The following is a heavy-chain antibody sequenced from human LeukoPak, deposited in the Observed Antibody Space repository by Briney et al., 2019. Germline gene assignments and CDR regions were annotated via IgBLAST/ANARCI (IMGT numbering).Heavy chain of an antibody. Sequence: GRSLRLSCAASGFTFSSYGMHWVRQASGKGLEWVAVISYDGSNKYYADSAKGRFTISRDNSKNTLYLQMNSLRAEDTAVYYCAKDYYGSGSYFWRSDYYYGMDVWGQGTTVTVSS. CDR3: AKDYYGSGSYFWRSDYYYGMDV. CDR1: GFTFSSYG. V-gene: IGHV3-30*18. CDR2: ISYDGSNK. J-gene: IGHJ6*02. D-gene: IGHD3-10*01.